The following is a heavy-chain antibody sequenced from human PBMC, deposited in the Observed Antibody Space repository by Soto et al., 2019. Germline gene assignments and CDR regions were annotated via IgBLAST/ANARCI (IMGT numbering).Heavy chain of an antibody. CDR1: GFTFSSYA. J-gene: IGHJ1*01. CDR3: ARARGGKETHFQH. V-gene: IGHV3-30-3*01. D-gene: IGHD2-15*01. CDR2: ISYDGSNK. Sequence: GGSLRLSCAASGFTFSSYAIHWVRQAPGKGLEWVAVISYDGSNKYYADSVKGRFTISRDNSKNTLYLQMNSLRAEDTAVYYCARARGGKETHFQHWGQGTLVTVPQ.